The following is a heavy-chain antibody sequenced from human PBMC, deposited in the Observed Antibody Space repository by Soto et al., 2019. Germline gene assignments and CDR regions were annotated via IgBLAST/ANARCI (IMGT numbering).Heavy chain of an antibody. V-gene: IGHV3-21*01. CDR3: ARDMAVAGTVEAYYYYGMDV. Sequence: GGSLRLSCAASGFTFSSYSMNWVRQAPGKGLEWVSSISSSSSYIYYADSVKGRFTISRDNAKNSLYLQMNSLRAEDTAVYYCARDMAVAGTVEAYYYYGMDVWGQGTTVTVSS. D-gene: IGHD6-19*01. J-gene: IGHJ6*02. CDR2: ISSSSSYI. CDR1: GFTFSSYS.